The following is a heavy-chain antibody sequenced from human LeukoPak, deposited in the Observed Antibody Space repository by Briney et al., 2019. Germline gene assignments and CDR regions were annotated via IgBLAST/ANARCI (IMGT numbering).Heavy chain of an antibody. J-gene: IGHJ6*02. V-gene: IGHV6-1*01. CDR2: TYYRSKWYN. CDR1: GDSVSSNRVA. Sequence: SQTLSLTCAISGDSVSSNRVAWNWIRQPPSRGLEWLGRTYYRSKWYNDYAVFVKSRITINPDTSKNQFSLQLNSVTLEDTAVYYCAKVPDYYDYAMDVWGQGTTVTVSS. D-gene: IGHD3-10*01. CDR3: AKVPDYYDYAMDV.